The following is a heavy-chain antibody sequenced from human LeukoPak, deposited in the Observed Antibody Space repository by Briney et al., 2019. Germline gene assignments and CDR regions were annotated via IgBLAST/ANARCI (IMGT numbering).Heavy chain of an antibody. CDR1: GGSISGSSYY. Sequence: SETLSLTCSVSGGSISGSSYYWGWIRQPPGKGLEWIGSIYYSGSTYYSASLKSRITISMDTSKNQFPLNLSSVTAPDTAVYYCARGSYDVLTGYSTLGEYWGQGTLVTVSS. CDR3: ARGSYDVLTGYSTLGEY. D-gene: IGHD3-9*01. CDR2: IYYSGST. V-gene: IGHV4-39*01. J-gene: IGHJ4*02.